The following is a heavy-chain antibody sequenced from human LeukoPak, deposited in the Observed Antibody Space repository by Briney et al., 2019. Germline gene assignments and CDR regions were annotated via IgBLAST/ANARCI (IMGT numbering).Heavy chain of an antibody. Sequence: GGSLRLSCAASGFTFSGYWMSWVRQAPGKGLEWVANIKQDGSDKNYVGSVKGRFTISRDNAKNSLYLQMNSLRAEDTAVYYCAGPRVFHGFDIWGQETMVTVSS. CDR1: GFTFSGYW. D-gene: IGHD2-21*01. CDR2: IKQDGSDK. CDR3: AGPRVFHGFDI. J-gene: IGHJ3*02. V-gene: IGHV3-7*01.